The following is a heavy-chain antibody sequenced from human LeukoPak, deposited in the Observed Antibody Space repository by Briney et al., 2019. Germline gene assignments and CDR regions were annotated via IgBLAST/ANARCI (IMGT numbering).Heavy chain of an antibody. Sequence: GGSLRLSCAASGFTLSSYVMSWVRQAPGKGVEWISTSSDDPGSTFYADSVKGRFTISRDNSKNTLYLQMNSLGAEDTAVYYCAPQGYCTSTSCVMAYWGQGTLVTVSS. CDR3: APQGYCTSTSCVMAY. J-gene: IGHJ4*02. CDR2: SSDDPGST. V-gene: IGHV3-23*01. D-gene: IGHD2-2*01. CDR1: GFTLSSYV.